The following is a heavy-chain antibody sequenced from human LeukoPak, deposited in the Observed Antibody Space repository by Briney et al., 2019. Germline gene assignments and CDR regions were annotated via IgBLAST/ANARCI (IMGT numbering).Heavy chain of an antibody. CDR1: GFTFSGGW. CDR3: ARGRGIGA. Sequence: GGSLRLSCAASGFTFSGGWMSWVRQAPGKGLEGVANINEDGSEKYYVDSVKGRCTISRDNAEKSLSLQMNSLRAEDMGVYYCARGRGIGAWGQGTTVTVSS. J-gene: IGHJ6*02. V-gene: IGHV3-7*01. CDR2: INEDGSEK.